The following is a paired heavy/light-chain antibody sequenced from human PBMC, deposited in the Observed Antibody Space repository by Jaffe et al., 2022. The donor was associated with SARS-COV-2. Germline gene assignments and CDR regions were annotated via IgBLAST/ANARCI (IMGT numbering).Heavy chain of an antibody. V-gene: IGHV3-23*01. J-gene: IGHJ4*02. CDR3: ASKETGIRPFDY. Sequence: EVQLLESGGGLVQPGGSLRLSCAASGFTFSSYAMSWVRQTPGKGLEWVSGINTRGDYTDYADSVKGRFTISRDNSKNALYLQMNSLRAEDTALYYCASKETGIRPFDYWGQGTLVTVSS. CDR1: GFTFSSYA. D-gene: IGHD1-1*01. CDR2: INTRGDYT.
Light chain of an antibody. Sequence: EIVMTQSPATLSVSPGERATLSCRASQSVSSNLAWYQQKPGQAPRLLIYGASTRATGILARFSGSGSGTEFTLTISSLQSEDFAVYYCQQYNYWPRNTFGQGTKVEIK. V-gene: IGKV3-15*01. CDR1: QSVSSN. J-gene: IGKJ2*01. CDR3: QQYNYWPRNT. CDR2: GAS.